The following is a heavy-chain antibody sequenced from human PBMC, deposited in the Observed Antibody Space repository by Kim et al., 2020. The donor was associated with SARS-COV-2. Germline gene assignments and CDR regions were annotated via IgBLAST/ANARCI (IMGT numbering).Heavy chain of an antibody. CDR2: ISSSGFST. CDR3: AKYASGSYSPFDY. CDR1: GLTFSSYA. V-gene: IGHV3-23*01. D-gene: IGHD3-10*01. J-gene: IGHJ4*02. Sequence: GGSLRLSCAASGLTFSSYAMSWVRQAPGKGLERVSSISSSGFSTYYADSVKGRFTVSTDNSKNTLYLHMNSLGAEDTAVYYCAKYASGSYSPFDYWGQGTLVTVSS.